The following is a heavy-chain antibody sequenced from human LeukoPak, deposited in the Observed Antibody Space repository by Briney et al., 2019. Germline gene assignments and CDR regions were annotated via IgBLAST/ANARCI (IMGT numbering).Heavy chain of an antibody. CDR2: IRSKAYGGTT. CDR1: GFTFGDYA. Sequence: PGGSLRLSCTASGFTFGDYAMSWFRQAPGKGAEWVGFIRSKAYGGTTEYAASVKGRFTISRDDSKSIAYLQMNGLKTEDTAVYYCTRDASIAAAAFFDYWGQGTLVTVSS. J-gene: IGHJ4*02. D-gene: IGHD6-13*01. V-gene: IGHV3-49*03. CDR3: TRDASIAAAAFFDY.